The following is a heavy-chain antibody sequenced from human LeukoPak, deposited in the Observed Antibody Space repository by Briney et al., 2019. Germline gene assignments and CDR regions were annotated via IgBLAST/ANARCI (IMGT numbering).Heavy chain of an antibody. CDR3: VVVSYCAVDCYDY. CDR2: ISGSGGRT. Sequence: PGGSLRLSCAASGFTFDDYGMSWVRQAPGKGLEWVSAISGSGGRTYYADSVRGRFTISRDNSKNTVYVQMNSLRAEDTAIYFCVVVSYCAVDCYDYWGQGTLVTVSS. D-gene: IGHD2-21*01. CDR1: GFTFDDYG. V-gene: IGHV3-23*01. J-gene: IGHJ4*02.